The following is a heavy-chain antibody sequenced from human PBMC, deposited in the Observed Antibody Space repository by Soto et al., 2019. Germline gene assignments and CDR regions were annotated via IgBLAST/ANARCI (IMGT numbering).Heavy chain of an antibody. V-gene: IGHV4-31*03. CDR1: GAALNSGNYY. CDR2: IYVTGAV. Sequence: SETLSLTCSVSGAALNSGNYYWSWIRQVPGKGLEWIGHIYVTGAVDYNPSLRDRITISQDTSGRQFSLNLRLVTAADTAVYYCARLRIATNNYKWFDPWGQGTLVTVSS. D-gene: IGHD2-21*01. J-gene: IGHJ5*02. CDR3: ARLRIATNNYKWFDP.